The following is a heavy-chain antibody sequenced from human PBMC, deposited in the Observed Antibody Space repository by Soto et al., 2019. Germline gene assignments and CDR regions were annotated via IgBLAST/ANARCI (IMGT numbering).Heavy chain of an antibody. D-gene: IGHD2-21*02. CDR2: IRVKNGNT. V-gene: IGHV1-18*01. CDR3: ARGPTVGDI. Sequence: QVQLVQSGGEVKKPGASVKVSCKASGYTFNSYGISWVRQVPGQGLEWMGWIRVKNGNTNYAQNFQGRFTMTTDTSTSTAYMELRSLRSDDTAVYYCARGPTVGDIWGQGTMVTVSS. J-gene: IGHJ3*02. CDR1: GYTFNSYG.